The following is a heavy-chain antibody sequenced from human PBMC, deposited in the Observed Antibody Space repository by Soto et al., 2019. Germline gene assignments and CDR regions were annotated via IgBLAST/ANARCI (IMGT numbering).Heavy chain of an antibody. CDR1: GYTFTSYG. D-gene: IGHD3-10*01. V-gene: IGHV1-18*04. Sequence: QVQLVQSGAEVKKPGASVKVSCKASGYTFTSYGISWVRQAPGQGLEWMGWISAYNGNTNYAQKLQGRVTMTTDTSTSTAYRELRSLRSDDTAVYYCAGDKAVLWFGETGGGSWFDPWGQGTLVTVSS. CDR2: ISAYNGNT. J-gene: IGHJ5*02. CDR3: AGDKAVLWFGETGGGSWFDP.